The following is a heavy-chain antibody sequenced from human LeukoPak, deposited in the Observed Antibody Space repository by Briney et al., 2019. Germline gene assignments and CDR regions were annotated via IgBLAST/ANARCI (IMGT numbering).Heavy chain of an antibody. CDR1: GFTFSSYA. CDR3: ARGHSGYYYDY. CDR2: ISSNGGST. D-gene: IGHD3-22*01. V-gene: IGHV3-64*01. Sequence: GGSLRLSCAASGFTFSSYAMFWVRQAPGKGLEYVSAISSNGGSTYYANSVKGRFTISRDNSKNTLYLQMGSLRAEDMAVYYCARGHSGYYYDYWGQGTPATVSS. J-gene: IGHJ4*02.